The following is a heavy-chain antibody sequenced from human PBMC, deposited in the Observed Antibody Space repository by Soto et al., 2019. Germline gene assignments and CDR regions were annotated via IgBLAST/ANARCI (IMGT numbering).Heavy chain of an antibody. J-gene: IGHJ4*02. D-gene: IGHD3-10*01. CDR3: AKDLGYDGSGIEI. Sequence: EVQLLGSGGGSVQPGGSLRLSCVASGFSFSNYGMSWARQAPGKGLEWVSATSGSGETTYYADSVKGRFTISRDNSKNTLYLQMNSLRAEDTGVYYCAKDLGYDGSGIEIWGQGTLVTVSS. CDR2: TSGSGETT. CDR1: GFSFSNYG. V-gene: IGHV3-23*01.